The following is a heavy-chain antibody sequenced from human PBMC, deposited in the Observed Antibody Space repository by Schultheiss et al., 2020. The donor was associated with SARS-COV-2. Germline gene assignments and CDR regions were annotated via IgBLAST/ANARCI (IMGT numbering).Heavy chain of an antibody. CDR3: ARIELMVYANPLNYYYGMDV. CDR1: GGSISSSSYY. CDR2: IYYSGST. J-gene: IGHJ6*02. D-gene: IGHD2-8*01. Sequence: SQTLSLTCTVSGGSISSSSYYWGWIRQPPGKGLEWIGSIYYSGSTYYNPSLKSRVTISVDTSKNQFSLKLSSVTAADTAVYYCARIELMVYANPLNYYYGMDVWGQGTTVTVSS. V-gene: IGHV4-39*01.